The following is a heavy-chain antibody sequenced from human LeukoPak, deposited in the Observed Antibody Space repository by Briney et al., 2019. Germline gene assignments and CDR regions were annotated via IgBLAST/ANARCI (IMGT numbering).Heavy chain of an antibody. CDR2: IYYSGST. V-gene: IGHV4-30-4*01. CDR3: ARDVPYYYGSGAPYYYYGMDV. Sequence: SETLSLTCTVSGGSISSGDYYWRWIRQPPGKGLEWIGYIYYSGSTYYNPSLKSRVTTSVDTSKNQFSLKLSSVTAADTAVYYCARDVPYYYGSGAPYYYYGMDVRGQGTTVTVSS. J-gene: IGHJ6*02. D-gene: IGHD3-10*01. CDR1: GGSISSGDYY.